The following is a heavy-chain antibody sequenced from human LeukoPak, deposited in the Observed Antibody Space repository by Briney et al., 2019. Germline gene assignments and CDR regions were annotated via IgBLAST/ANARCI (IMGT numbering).Heavy chain of an antibody. Sequence: SETLSLTCTVSGGSISSSSYYWGWIRQPPGKGLEWIGSIYYSGSTYYNPSLKSRVTISVDTSKNQFSLKLSSVTAADTAVYYCARDTYTVTTGNDAFDIWGQGTMVTVSS. CDR3: ARDTYTVTTGNDAFDI. CDR2: IYYSGST. V-gene: IGHV4-39*07. D-gene: IGHD4-17*01. CDR1: GGSISSSSYY. J-gene: IGHJ3*02.